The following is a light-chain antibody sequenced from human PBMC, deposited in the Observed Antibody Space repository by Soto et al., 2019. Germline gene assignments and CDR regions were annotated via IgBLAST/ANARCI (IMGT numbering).Light chain of an antibody. V-gene: IGLV2-14*01. CDR1: SSDVGGYNY. CDR3: TSYTSSSTLDVV. Sequence: QSVLTQPPSVSGAPGQRVTISCTGSSSDVGGYNYVSWYQQHPGKAPKLMIYEVSNRPSGVSNRFSGSKSGNTASLTISGLQAEDEADYYCTSYTSSSTLDVVFGGGTKVTVL. CDR2: EVS. J-gene: IGLJ2*01.